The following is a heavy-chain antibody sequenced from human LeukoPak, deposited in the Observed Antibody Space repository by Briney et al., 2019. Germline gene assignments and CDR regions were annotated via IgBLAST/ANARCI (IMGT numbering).Heavy chain of an antibody. V-gene: IGHV3-30-3*01. CDR3: ASDVHYYDSSGYGDSFDY. CDR1: GFTFSSYA. D-gene: IGHD3-22*01. CDR2: ISYDGSNK. J-gene: IGHJ4*02. Sequence: GRSLRLSCAASGFTFSSYAMHWVRQAPGKGLEWVAVISYDGSNKYHADSVKGRFTISRDNSKNTLYLQMNSLRAEDTAVYYCASDVHYYDSSGYGDSFDYWGQGTLVTVSS.